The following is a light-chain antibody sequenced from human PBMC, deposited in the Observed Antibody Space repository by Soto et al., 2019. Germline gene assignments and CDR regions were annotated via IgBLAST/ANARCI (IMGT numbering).Light chain of an antibody. J-gene: IGLJ3*02. CDR1: SSDVGGYNY. Sequence: SALAQPRSVSGSPRQSVTISCTGTSSDVGGYNYVSWYQQHPGEAPKLMIYDVSKRPSGVPDRFSGSKSGNTASLTISGLQAEDEGDYYCCSYAGSYTLVFGGGTKVTVL. CDR2: DVS. CDR3: CSYAGSYTLV. V-gene: IGLV2-11*01.